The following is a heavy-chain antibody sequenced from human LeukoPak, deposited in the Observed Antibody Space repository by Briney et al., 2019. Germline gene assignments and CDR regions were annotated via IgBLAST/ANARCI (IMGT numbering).Heavy chain of an antibody. D-gene: IGHD5-18*01. J-gene: IGHJ4*02. V-gene: IGHV4-59*01. CDR3: ARDGGYSYGDFDY. CDR1: GGSINSYY. Sequence: SETLSLTCTVSGGSINSYYWSWIRQPPGKGLEYIGYIYYSGSTNYNPSLESRVTMSVDTSKNQFSLKLSSVTAADTAVYYCARDGGYSYGDFDYWGQGTLVTVSS. CDR2: IYYSGST.